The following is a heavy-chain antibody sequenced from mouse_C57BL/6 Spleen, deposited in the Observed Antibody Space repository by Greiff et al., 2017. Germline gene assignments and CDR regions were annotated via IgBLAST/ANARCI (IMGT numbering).Heavy chain of an antibody. CDR3: ARWDYYGSSSSYWYFDV. Sequence: QVQLQQPGAELVRPGSSVKLSCKASGYTFTSYWMHWVKQRPIQGLEWIGNIDPSDSETHYNQKFKDKATLTVDKSSSTAYMQRSSLTSEDSAVYYCARWDYYGSSSSYWYFDVWGTGTTVTVSS. D-gene: IGHD1-1*01. CDR2: IDPSDSET. CDR1: GYTFTSYW. J-gene: IGHJ1*03. V-gene: IGHV1-52*01.